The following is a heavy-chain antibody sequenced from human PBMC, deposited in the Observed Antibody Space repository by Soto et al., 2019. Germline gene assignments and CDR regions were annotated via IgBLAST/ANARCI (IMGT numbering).Heavy chain of an antibody. D-gene: IGHD2-15*01. Sequence: QVQVVQSGAEVKKPGASVKVSCKASGYTFSSYHIHWARQAPVQGLEWMGIINPSGGSATYAQKFQGRVTVTRDTSTSTVYMELSSLRSEDTAVYYCARDGGQNVLDYCGQGTLVTVSS. V-gene: IGHV1-46*01. CDR1: GYTFSSYH. CDR3: ARDGGQNVLDY. J-gene: IGHJ4*02. CDR2: INPSGGSA.